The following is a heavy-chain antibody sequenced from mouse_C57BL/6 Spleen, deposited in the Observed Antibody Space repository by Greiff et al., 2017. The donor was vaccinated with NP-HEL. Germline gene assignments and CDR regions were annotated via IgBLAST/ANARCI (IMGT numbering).Heavy chain of an antibody. CDR1: GYSFTGYY. CDR3: AQEGGGLRGFAY. Sequence: VQLQQSGPELVKPGASVKISCKASGYSFTGYYMNWVKQSPEKSLEWIGEINPSTGGTTYNQKFKAKATLTVDKSSSTAYMQLKSLTSEDSAVYYCAQEGGGLRGFAYWGQGTLVTVSA. V-gene: IGHV1-42*01. J-gene: IGHJ3*01. CDR2: INPSTGGT. D-gene: IGHD2-4*01.